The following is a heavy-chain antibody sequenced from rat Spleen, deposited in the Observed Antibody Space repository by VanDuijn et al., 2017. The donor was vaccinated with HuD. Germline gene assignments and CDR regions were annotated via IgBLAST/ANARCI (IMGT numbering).Heavy chain of an antibody. V-gene: IGHV5-25*01. J-gene: IGHJ2*01. Sequence: EVQLVESGGGLVQPGRSLKLSCAASGFTFSSFPMAWVRQAPKKGLEWVAYISSGGGGIYYPDSVKGRFTISRDNAKSTLSLQMDSLRSEDTATYYRARRHYGYTDYFDSWGQGVMVTVSS. CDR3: ARRHYGYTDYFDS. CDR2: ISSGGGGI. CDR1: GFTFSSFP. D-gene: IGHD1-11*01.